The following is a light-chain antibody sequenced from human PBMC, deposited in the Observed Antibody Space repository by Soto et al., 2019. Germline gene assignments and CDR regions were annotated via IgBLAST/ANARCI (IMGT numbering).Light chain of an antibody. CDR3: QSYDSSLSGSV. Sequence: QSVLTQPPSVSGAPGQRVTISCSGSSSNIGAYYDVHWYQQIPGTAPKLLIYADTNRPSGVPDRFSGSKSGTSASLAITGLQAEDEADYYCQSYDSSLSGSVFGGGTKLTVL. CDR2: ADT. J-gene: IGLJ2*01. V-gene: IGLV1-40*01. CDR1: SSNIGAYYD.